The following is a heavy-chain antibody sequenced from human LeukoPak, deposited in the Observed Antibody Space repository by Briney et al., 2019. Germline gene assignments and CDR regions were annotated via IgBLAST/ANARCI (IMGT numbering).Heavy chain of an antibody. D-gene: IGHD1-26*01. CDR1: GFTASSNY. V-gene: IGHV3-53*01. CDR3: ARGRSQWELRDYFDY. Sequence: PGGSLRLSCAASGFTASSNYMSWVRQAPGKGLEWVSVIYSGGSTYYADSVKGRFTISRDNSKNTLYLQMNSLRAEDTAVYYCARGRSQWELRDYFDYWGQGTLVTVSS. CDR2: IYSGGST. J-gene: IGHJ4*02.